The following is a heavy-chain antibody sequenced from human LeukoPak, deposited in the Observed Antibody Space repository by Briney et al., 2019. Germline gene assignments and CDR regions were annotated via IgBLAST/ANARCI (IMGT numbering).Heavy chain of an antibody. CDR1: GFTVSSND. D-gene: IGHD6-19*01. Sequence: GGSLRLSCAASGFTVSSNDMSWVRQAPGKGLEWVSVIYSGGSTYYADSVKGRFTISRDNSKNTLYLQMNSLRAEDRAVYYCARDRSGWYFDYWGQGTLVTVSS. V-gene: IGHV3-53*01. CDR2: IYSGGST. J-gene: IGHJ4*02. CDR3: ARDRSGWYFDY.